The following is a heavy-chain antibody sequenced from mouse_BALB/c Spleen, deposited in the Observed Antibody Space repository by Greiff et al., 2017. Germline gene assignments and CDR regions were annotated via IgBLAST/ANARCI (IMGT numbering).Heavy chain of an antibody. D-gene: IGHD2-1*01. CDR3: ARGEDGNYAMDY. CDR2: ISDGGSYT. V-gene: IGHV5-4*02. CDR1: GFTFSDYY. J-gene: IGHJ4*01. Sequence: EVQLVESGGGLVKPGGSLKLSCAASGFTFSDYYMYWVRQTPEKRLEWVATISDGGSYTYYPDSVKGRFTISRDNAKNNLYLQMSSLKSEDTAMYYCARGEDGNYAMDYWGQGTSVTVSS.